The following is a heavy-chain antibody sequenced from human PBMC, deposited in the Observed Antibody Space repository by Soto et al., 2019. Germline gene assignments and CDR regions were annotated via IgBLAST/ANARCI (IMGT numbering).Heavy chain of an antibody. CDR1: GYTLTELS. Sequence: GASVKVSCKVSGYTLTELSMHWVRQAPGKGLEWMGGFDPEDAEIIYAQKFQVRVTMTEDTSTDTAYMELSSLRSEDTAVYYCAGITMIVVGAYGMDVWGQGTTVTVSS. D-gene: IGHD3-22*01. CDR2: FDPEDAEI. V-gene: IGHV1-24*01. CDR3: AGITMIVVGAYGMDV. J-gene: IGHJ6*02.